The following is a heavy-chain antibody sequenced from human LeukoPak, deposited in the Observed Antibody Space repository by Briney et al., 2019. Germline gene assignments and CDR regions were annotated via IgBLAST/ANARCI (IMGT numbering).Heavy chain of an antibody. CDR3: ARVGYCSSTSCSKALDY. J-gene: IGHJ4*02. CDR2: IIPILGIA. V-gene: IGHV1-69*04. CDR1: GYTFTGYY. D-gene: IGHD2-2*03. Sequence: SVKVSCKASGYTFTGYYMHWVRQAPGQGLEWMGRIIPILGIANYAQKFQGRVTVTADKSTSTAYMELSSLRSEDTAVYYCARVGYCSSTSCSKALDYWGQGTLVTVSS.